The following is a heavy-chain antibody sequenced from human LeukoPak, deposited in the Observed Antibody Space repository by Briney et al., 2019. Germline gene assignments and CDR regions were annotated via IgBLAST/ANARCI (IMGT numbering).Heavy chain of an antibody. V-gene: IGHV3-21*01. D-gene: IGHD3-22*01. J-gene: IGHJ3*02. CDR2: ISSSSSYI. Sequence: PGGSLRLSCAASGFTFSSYSMNWVRQAPGKGLEWVSSISSSSSYIYYADSVKGRFTISRDNAKNSLYLQMNSLRADDTAVYYCARTLINYDSSGYYAFDAFDIWGQGTMVTVSS. CDR3: ARTLINYDSSGYYAFDAFDI. CDR1: GFTFSSYS.